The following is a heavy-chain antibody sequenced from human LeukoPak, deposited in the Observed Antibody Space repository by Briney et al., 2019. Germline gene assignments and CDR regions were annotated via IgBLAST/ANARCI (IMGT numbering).Heavy chain of an antibody. J-gene: IGHJ6*02. V-gene: IGHV1-18*01. Sequence: ASVKVSCKASGYTFTSYVISWVRQAPGQGLEWMGWISAYNGNTNYAQKLQGRVTMTTDTSTSTAYMELRSLRSDDTAVYYCARDFIAAAGPPNYYYGMDVWGQGTTVTVSS. CDR2: ISAYNGNT. CDR3: ARDFIAAAGPPNYYYGMDV. D-gene: IGHD6-13*01. CDR1: GYTFTSYV.